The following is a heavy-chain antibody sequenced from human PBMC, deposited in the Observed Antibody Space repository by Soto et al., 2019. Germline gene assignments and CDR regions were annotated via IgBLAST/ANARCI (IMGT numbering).Heavy chain of an antibody. CDR2: IYKSATT. CDR1: GDSISNLDYF. J-gene: IGHJ5*01. V-gene: IGHV4-30-4*01. Sequence: SETLSLTCSVSGDSISNLDYFWAWIRQPPGQALEYIGYIYKSATTYYNPSFESRVAISVDTSKSQFSLNVTSVTAADTAVYFCARGRYCLTGRCFPNWFDSWGQGAPVTVSS. CDR3: ARGRYCLTGRCFPNWFDS. D-gene: IGHD7-27*01.